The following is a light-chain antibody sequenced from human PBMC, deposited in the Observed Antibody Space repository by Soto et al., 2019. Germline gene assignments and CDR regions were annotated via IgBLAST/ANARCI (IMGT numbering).Light chain of an antibody. J-gene: IGLJ1*01. CDR2: EVN. Sequence: QSALTQPPSATGSPGQSVTISCTGTSSDDGGYNFVSWYQQRPGKAPKPMIYEVNKRPAGVPDRFSGSKSGNTASLTVSGLQAEDEDDYCCSSYAGSNSPYVFGTGTKLTVL. CDR1: SSDDGGYNF. V-gene: IGLV2-8*01. CDR3: SSYAGSNSPYV.